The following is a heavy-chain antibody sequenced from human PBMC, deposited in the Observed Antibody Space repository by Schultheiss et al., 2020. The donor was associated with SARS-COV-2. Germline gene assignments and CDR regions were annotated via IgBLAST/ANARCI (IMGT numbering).Heavy chain of an antibody. Sequence: SETLSLTCTVSGGSISSGDYYWSWIRQPPGKGLEWIGYIYYSGSTYYNPSLKSRVTISVDTSKNQFSLKLSSVTAADTAVYYCARVPDNWNYVYAFDIWGQGTMVTVSS. CDR2: IYYSGST. V-gene: IGHV4-30-4*02. CDR3: ARVPDNWNYVYAFDI. CDR1: GGSISSGDYY. D-gene: IGHD1-7*01. J-gene: IGHJ3*02.